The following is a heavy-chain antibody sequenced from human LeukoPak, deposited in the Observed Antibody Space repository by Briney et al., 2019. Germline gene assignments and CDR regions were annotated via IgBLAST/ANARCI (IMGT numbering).Heavy chain of an antibody. CDR2: ISAYNGNT. CDR3: AREGGTVTRNAFDI. Sequence: GASVKVSCKASGYTFTSYGISWVRQAPGQGLEWMGWISAYNGNTNYAQKLQDRVTLTTDTSTSTAYMELGSLRSDDTAVYYCAREGGTVTRNAFDIWGQGTMVTVSS. V-gene: IGHV1-18*01. J-gene: IGHJ3*02. CDR1: GYTFTSYG. D-gene: IGHD4-17*01.